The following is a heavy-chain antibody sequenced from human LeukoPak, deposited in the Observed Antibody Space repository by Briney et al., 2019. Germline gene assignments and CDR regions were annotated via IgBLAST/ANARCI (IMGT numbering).Heavy chain of an antibody. CDR3: ATDFSLMQGIAAAGTDY. CDR2: FFSSGYT. D-gene: IGHD6-13*01. CDR1: GFSVSVNY. V-gene: IGHV3-53*01. Sequence: PGGSLRLSCAVSGFSVSVNYMSCVRQAPGKGLEGVSVFFSSGYTKYADSVKGRFTISRDNSKNTLYLQMNSLRAEDTAVYYCATDFSLMQGIAAAGTDYWGQGTLVTVSS. J-gene: IGHJ4*02.